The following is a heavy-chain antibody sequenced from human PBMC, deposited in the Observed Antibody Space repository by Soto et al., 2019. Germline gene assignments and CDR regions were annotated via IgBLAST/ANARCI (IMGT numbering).Heavy chain of an antibody. CDR3: ARSGSGSESPYYYYYGMHV. J-gene: IGHJ6*02. D-gene: IGHD3-10*01. Sequence: PSETVSLTCTFSGGSISSYYWSWIRQPPGKGLEWIGYVYYSGSTNYNPSLKSRVTISLDTSKNQFSLKLNSVTAADTAVYYCARSGSGSESPYYYYYGMHVWGQGTTVTVSS. CDR1: GGSISSYY. V-gene: IGHV4-59*08. CDR2: VYYSGST.